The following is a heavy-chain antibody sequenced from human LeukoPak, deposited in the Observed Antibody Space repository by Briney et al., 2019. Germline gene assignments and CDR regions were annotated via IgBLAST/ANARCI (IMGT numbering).Heavy chain of an antibody. V-gene: IGHV1-3*03. Sequence: GASVKVSCKASGGTFSSYAISWVRQAPGQRLEWMGWINAGNGNTKYSQEFQGRVTITRDTSASTAYMELSSLRSEDMAVYYCAREEDSTGAGPFDYWGQGTLVTVSS. CDR1: GGTFSSYA. CDR3: AREEDSTGAGPFDY. J-gene: IGHJ4*02. CDR2: INAGNGNT. D-gene: IGHD4-11*01.